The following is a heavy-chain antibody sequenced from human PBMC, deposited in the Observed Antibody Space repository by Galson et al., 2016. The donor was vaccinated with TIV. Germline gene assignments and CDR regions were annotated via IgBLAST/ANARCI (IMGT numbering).Heavy chain of an antibody. Sequence: SLRLSCAASGFTFGDYAMSWFRQASGKGLEWVGFIRSKAYDETTEYAASVKGRFTFSRDGSKSVASLQMNSLKTEDTAVYFCSRAREHCSSNSCYNPPYAFDVWGRGTLVTVSS. CDR3: SRAREHCSSNSCYNPPYAFDV. J-gene: IGHJ4*02. CDR1: GFTFGDYA. V-gene: IGHV3-49*01. CDR2: IRSKAYDETT. D-gene: IGHD2-2*02.